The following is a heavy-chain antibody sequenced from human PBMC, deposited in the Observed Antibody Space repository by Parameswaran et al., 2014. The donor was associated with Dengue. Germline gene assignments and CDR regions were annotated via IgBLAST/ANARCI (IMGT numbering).Heavy chain of an antibody. J-gene: IGHJ4*02. CDR3: ARYGYSPGGVAYYFDY. V-gene: IGHV1-69*01. Sequence: SWVRQAPGQGLEWMGGIIPIFASPNYAQKFQGRLTITADESTSTAYMELSGLKSEDTAVYYCARYGYSPGGVAYYFDYWGQGTLVTVSS. CDR2: IIPIFASP. D-gene: IGHD5-18*01.